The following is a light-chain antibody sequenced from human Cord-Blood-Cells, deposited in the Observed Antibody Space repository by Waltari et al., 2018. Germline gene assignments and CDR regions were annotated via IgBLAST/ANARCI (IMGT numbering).Light chain of an antibody. V-gene: IGLV1-36*01. CDR2: YDD. CDR1: SSNLGNNA. J-gene: IGLJ2*01. CDR3: AAWDDSLNGVV. Sequence: QSVLTQPPSVSEAPRQRVTISCSGSSSNLGNNAVNWYQQLPGKAPKLLIYYDDLLPSGVSDRFSGSKSGTSASLAISGLQSEDKADYYCAAWDDSLNGVVFGGGTKLTVL.